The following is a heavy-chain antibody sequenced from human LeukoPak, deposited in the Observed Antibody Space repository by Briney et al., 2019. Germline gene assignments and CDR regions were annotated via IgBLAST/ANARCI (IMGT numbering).Heavy chain of an antibody. CDR2: INHSGST. J-gene: IGHJ5*02. CDR3: ARGNGYYDILTGYCIRWFDP. Sequence: SETLSLTCAVYGGSFSGYYWSWIRQPPGKGLEWIGEINHSGSTNYNPSLKSRVTISVDTSKNQFSLKLSSVTAADTAVYYCARGNGYYDILTGYCIRWFDPWGQGTLVTVSS. V-gene: IGHV4-34*01. D-gene: IGHD3-9*01. CDR1: GGSFSGYY.